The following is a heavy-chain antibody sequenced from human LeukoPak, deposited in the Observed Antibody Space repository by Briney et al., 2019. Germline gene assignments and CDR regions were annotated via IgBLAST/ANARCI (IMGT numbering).Heavy chain of an antibody. Sequence: PSETLSLTCAVYGGSFSGYYWSWIRQPPEKGLEWIGEINHSGSTNYNPSLKSRVTISVDTSKNQFSLKLSSVTAADTAVYYCARQRYSSGHDYWGQGTLVTVSS. CDR1: GGSFSGYY. V-gene: IGHV4-34*01. J-gene: IGHJ4*02. CDR3: ARQRYSSGHDY. D-gene: IGHD6-19*01. CDR2: INHSGST.